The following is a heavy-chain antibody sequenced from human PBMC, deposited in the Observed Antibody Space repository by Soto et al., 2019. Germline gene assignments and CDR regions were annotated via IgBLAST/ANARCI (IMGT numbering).Heavy chain of an antibody. Sequence: GGPKRHSYAASGVTFSSYSVNWVRQAPGKGLEWVSSISSSGSYIYYADSVKGRFTISRDNAKNSLYLQMNSLRAEDTAVYYCAGDLNRGYPNWGQGTLVTVSS. CDR3: AGDLNRGYPN. V-gene: IGHV3-21*01. CDR2: ISSSGSYI. CDR1: GVTFSSYS. J-gene: IGHJ4*02. D-gene: IGHD5-12*01.